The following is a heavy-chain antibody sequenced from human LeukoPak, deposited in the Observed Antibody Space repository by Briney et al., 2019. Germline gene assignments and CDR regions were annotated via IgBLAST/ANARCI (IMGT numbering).Heavy chain of an antibody. J-gene: IGHJ6*03. V-gene: IGHV1-2*02. D-gene: IGHD1-1*01. CDR1: GYTFTGYY. CDR3: ARAERSYYYYYMDV. Sequence: ASVKVSCKASGYTFTGYYMHWVRQAPGQGLEWMGWINPNSGGTNYAQKFQGRVTMTRDTSISTAYMELSRLRSDDTAVYYCARAERSYYYYYMDVWGKGTTVTVSS. CDR2: INPNSGGT.